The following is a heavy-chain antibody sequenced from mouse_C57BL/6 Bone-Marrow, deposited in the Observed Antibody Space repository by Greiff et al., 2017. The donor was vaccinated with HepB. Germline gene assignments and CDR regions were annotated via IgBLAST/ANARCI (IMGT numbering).Heavy chain of an antibody. CDR1: GFSLTSYG. D-gene: IGHD2-12*01. Sequence: VNVVESGPGLVQPSQSLSITCTVSGFSLTSYGVHWVRQSPGKGLEWLGVIWSGGSTDYNAAFISRLSISKDNSKSQVFFKMNSLQADDTAIYYCARNSDYSLYYAMDYWGQGTSVTVSS. J-gene: IGHJ4*01. V-gene: IGHV2-2*01. CDR3: ARNSDYSLYYAMDY. CDR2: IWSGGST.